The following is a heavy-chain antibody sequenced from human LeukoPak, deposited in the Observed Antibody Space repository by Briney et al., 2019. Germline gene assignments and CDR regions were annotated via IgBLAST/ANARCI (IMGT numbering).Heavy chain of an antibody. CDR3: ARATWSYHEKDNWFDP. D-gene: IGHD1-26*01. CDR1: GYTFTSYY. CDR2: INPSGGST. V-gene: IGHV1-46*01. Sequence: ASVKVTCKAAGYTFTSYYMHWVRQAPGQGLEWMGIINPSGGSTSYAQKFQGRVTMTRDTSTSTVYMELSSLRSEDTAVYYCARATWSYHEKDNWFDPWGQGTLVTVSS. J-gene: IGHJ5*02.